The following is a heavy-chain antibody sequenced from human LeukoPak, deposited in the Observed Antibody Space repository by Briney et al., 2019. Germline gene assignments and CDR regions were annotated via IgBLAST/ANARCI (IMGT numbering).Heavy chain of an antibody. D-gene: IGHD5-12*01. Sequence: GRSLRLSCAASGFTFSSYGMHWVRQAPGKGLEWVASTWSDGSNKYYADSVKGRFTISRDNSKNTLYLQMNSLRAEDAAAYYCARGGKSAFYYGKDVWGQGTTVTVSS. J-gene: IGHJ6*02. V-gene: IGHV3-33*01. CDR1: GFTFSSYG. CDR3: ARGGKSAFYYGKDV. CDR2: TWSDGSNK.